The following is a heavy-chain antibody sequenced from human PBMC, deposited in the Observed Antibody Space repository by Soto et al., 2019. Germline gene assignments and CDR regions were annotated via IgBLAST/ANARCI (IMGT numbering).Heavy chain of an antibody. J-gene: IGHJ6*04. CDR3: AGGSPGGITLDGMAV. Sequence: QVQLVQSGAEVKKPGSSVKVSCKASGGTFSSYAISWVRQAPGQGLEWMGGIIPIFGTANYAQKFQGRVTIPADESTSTAYRGRGGLRSEDRAVYYCAGGSPGGITLDGMAVGGKGTPVTFSS. CDR1: GGTFSSYA. V-gene: IGHV1-69*01. D-gene: IGHD1-20*01. CDR2: IIPIFGTA.